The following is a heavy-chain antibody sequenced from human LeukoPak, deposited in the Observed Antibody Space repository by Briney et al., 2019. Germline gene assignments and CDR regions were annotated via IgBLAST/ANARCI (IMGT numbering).Heavy chain of an antibody. D-gene: IGHD2-21*02. CDR2: ISGSGGST. J-gene: IGHJ4*02. CDR3: AKDVSIYCGGDCYSPFDY. V-gene: IGHV3-23*01. Sequence: GGSLRLSCAASGFTFSSYAMSWVRQAPGKGLEWVSAISGSGGSTYYADSVKGRFTISRDNSKNTLYLQMNSLRAEDTAVYYCAKDVSIYCGGDCYSPFDYWGQGTLVTVSS. CDR1: GFTFSSYA.